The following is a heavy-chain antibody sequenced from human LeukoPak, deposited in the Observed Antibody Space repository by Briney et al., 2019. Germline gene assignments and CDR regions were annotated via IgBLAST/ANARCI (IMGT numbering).Heavy chain of an antibody. D-gene: IGHD3-9*01. CDR2: ISSSSSYI. CDR3: ARDQEEVLRYFDWLSPPSSFDY. Sequence: PGGSLRLSCAASGFTFSSYSINWVRQAPGKGLEWVSSISSSSSYIYYADSVKGRFTISRDNAKNSLYLQMNSLRAEDTAVYYCARDQEEVLRYFDWLSPPSSFDYWGQGTLVTVSS. CDR1: GFTFSSYS. J-gene: IGHJ4*02. V-gene: IGHV3-21*01.